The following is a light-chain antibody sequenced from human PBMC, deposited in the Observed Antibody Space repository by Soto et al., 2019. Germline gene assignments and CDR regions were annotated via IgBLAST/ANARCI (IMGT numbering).Light chain of an antibody. CDR2: YAS. Sequence: EIVLTQSPATLSLSPGERATLSCRASQSVGTFLGWYHQKPGQAPRLLIYYASNWATGIPARFSGTGSGTDFALTISSVEPEGLAVYYWQHRTNWPRTFGQGTKVDIK. CDR1: QSVGTF. V-gene: IGKV3-11*01. J-gene: IGKJ2*01. CDR3: QHRTNWPRT.